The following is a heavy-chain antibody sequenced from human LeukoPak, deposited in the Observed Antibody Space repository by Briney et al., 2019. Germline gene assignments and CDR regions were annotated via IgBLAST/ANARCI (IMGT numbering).Heavy chain of an antibody. V-gene: IGHV3-33*01. D-gene: IGHD4-11*01. Sequence: PRRSLRLSCVASGCIFSHYGMHWVRQAPGKGLEWVAVIWSDGSNRFYAGSVKGRFTISRDNSQNTVFLQMNSLRAEDTAMYYCARDAQRGFDYSNSLKYWGHGILVTVSS. J-gene: IGHJ4*01. CDR1: GCIFSHYG. CDR2: IWSDGSNR. CDR3: ARDAQRGFDYSNSLKY.